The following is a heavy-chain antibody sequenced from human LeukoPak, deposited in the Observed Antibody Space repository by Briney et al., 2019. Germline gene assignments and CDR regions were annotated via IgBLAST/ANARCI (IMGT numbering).Heavy chain of an antibody. J-gene: IGHJ3*02. CDR1: GGSISSSSYY. CDR2: IYYSGST. D-gene: IGHD7-27*01. Sequence: SETLSLTCTVSGGSISSSSYYWGWIRQPPGKGLEWIGSIYYSGSTYYNPSLKSRVTIFVDTSKNQFSLKLSSVTAADTAVYYCARTIKLGISAFDIWGQGTMVTVSS. CDR3: ARTIKLGISAFDI. V-gene: IGHV4-39*01.